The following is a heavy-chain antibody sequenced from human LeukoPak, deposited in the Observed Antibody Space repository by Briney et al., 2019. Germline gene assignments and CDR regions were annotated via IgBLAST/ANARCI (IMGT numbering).Heavy chain of an antibody. V-gene: IGHV3-7*01. Sequence: PGGSLRLSCAVSGINIRGYWMAWVCQAPGPGLEWVANMKQDGSEKYYVDSVKGRFTISRDNAKNSLYLEMNSLRVEDTAVYYCARDLGHTGYDLYDYWGQGTLVTVSS. CDR2: MKQDGSEK. J-gene: IGHJ4*02. D-gene: IGHD5-12*01. CDR1: GINIRGYW. CDR3: ARDLGHTGYDLYDY.